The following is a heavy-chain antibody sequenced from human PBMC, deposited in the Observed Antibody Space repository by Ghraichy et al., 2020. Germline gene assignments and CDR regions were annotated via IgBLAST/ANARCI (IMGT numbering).Heavy chain of an antibody. J-gene: IGHJ4*02. CDR1: GDTFSGGGYS. CDR2: IFYSGST. V-gene: IGHV4-30-2*01. D-gene: IGHD4-17*01. Sequence: SDTLYLTCGVSGDTFSGGGYSWSWIRQPPGKGLEWIGYIFYSGSTYYNPSLKSRVTVSMDRSKNQFSLSLSSVTAADTAMYFCARGAHDYAFDYWGRGTLVIVSS. CDR3: ARGAHDYAFDY.